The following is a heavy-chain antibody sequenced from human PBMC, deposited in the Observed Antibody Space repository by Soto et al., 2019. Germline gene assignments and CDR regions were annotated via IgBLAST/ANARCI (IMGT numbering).Heavy chain of an antibody. Sequence: ASVKVSCKASGGTFSSYAIRWVRQASGRGLEWMGGIIPIFGTENYAQKFKGRVTITADESTSTAYMELSSRRSEDTAVYYCSRGSSHYVWGTLWSARYYRMDVWGQGTSVTVSS. V-gene: IGHV1-69*13. CDR2: IIPIFGTE. CDR3: SRGSSHYVWGTLWSARYYRMDV. CDR1: GGTFSSYA. J-gene: IGHJ6*02. D-gene: IGHD3-16*01.